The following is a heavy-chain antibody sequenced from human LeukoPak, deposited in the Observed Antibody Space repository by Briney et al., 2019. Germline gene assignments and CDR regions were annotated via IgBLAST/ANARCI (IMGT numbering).Heavy chain of an antibody. CDR2: IKQDGSEK. J-gene: IGHJ1*01. CDR1: GFTFSSYW. Sequence: GGSLRLSCAASGFTFSSYWMSWVRQAPGKGLEWVANIKQDGSEKYYVDSVKGRFTISRDNVKNSLYLQMNSLRAEDTAVYYCARLPDDYGDYKYFQHWGQGTLVAVSS. V-gene: IGHV3-7*01. D-gene: IGHD4-17*01. CDR3: ARLPDDYGDYKYFQH.